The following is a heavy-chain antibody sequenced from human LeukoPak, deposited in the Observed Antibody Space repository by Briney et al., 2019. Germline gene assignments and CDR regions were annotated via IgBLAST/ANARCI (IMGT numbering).Heavy chain of an antibody. CDR1: GFSFDDYG. Sequence: GGSLRLSCAASGFSFDDYGMSWVRQAPGKGLEWVAVISYDGSNKDYADSVKGRFTISRDNSKNTLYLQMNSLRPEDTAVYYCTTVTFRGWYDYWGQGTLVTVSS. D-gene: IGHD6-19*01. CDR3: TTVTFRGWYDY. CDR2: ISYDGSNK. J-gene: IGHJ4*02. V-gene: IGHV3-30*03.